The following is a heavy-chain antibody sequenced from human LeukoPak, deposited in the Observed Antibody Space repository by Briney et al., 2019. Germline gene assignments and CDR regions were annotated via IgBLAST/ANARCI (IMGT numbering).Heavy chain of an antibody. Sequence: GGSLRLSCAASGFTVSSNYMSWVRQAPGKGLEWVSVIYSGGSTYYADSVKGRFTISRHNSKNTLYLQMNSLRAEDTAVYYCARDGLARYFDWLPTFDYWGQGTLVTVSS. J-gene: IGHJ4*02. CDR2: IYSGGST. CDR3: ARDGLARYFDWLPTFDY. CDR1: GFTVSSNY. V-gene: IGHV3-53*01. D-gene: IGHD3-9*01.